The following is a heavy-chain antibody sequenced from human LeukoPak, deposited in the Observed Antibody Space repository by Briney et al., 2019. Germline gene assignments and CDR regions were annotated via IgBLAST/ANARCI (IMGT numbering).Heavy chain of an antibody. CDR2: ISGSGDNT. Sequence: PGGSLRLSCAASGFTFSNYAMSWVRQAPGKGLEWVSAISGSGDNTYYADSVKGRFTVSRDNSKNTLYLQMNSLRAEDTAVYYCARSNLARVASGYSYGYEGVFDYWGQGTLVTVSS. CDR1: GFTFSNYA. V-gene: IGHV3-23*01. CDR3: ARSNLARVASGYSYGYEGVFDY. D-gene: IGHD5-18*01. J-gene: IGHJ4*02.